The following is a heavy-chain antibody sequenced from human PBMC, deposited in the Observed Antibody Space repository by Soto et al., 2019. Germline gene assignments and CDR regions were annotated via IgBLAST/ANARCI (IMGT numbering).Heavy chain of an antibody. J-gene: IGHJ4*02. CDR1: GYSFTSLD. Sequence: ASVKVSCKASGYSFTSLDINWVRQTTGQGLEWMGWMEPSSGKTGYAQRFQDRVTMTRDTSINTAYMELRSLTSDDTAFYYCALGVTAGVDYWGQGTLVTVSS. CDR2: MEPSSGKT. CDR3: ALGVTAGVDY. V-gene: IGHV1-8*01. D-gene: IGHD3-10*01.